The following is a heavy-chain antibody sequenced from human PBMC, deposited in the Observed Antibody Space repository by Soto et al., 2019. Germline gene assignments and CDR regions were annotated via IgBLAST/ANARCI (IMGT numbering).Heavy chain of an antibody. J-gene: IGHJ4*02. CDR1: GFTFSSYW. CDR3: ARGGDDYGDY. V-gene: IGHV3-74*01. Sequence: EVQLVESGGGLVQPGGSLRLFCAASGFTFSSYWMHWVRQAPGKGLVWVSRINSDVSSTTYADSVKGRFTISRDSAKNMLYLQMNSLRAEDTALYYCARGGDDYGDYWGQGTLVTVPS. CDR2: INSDVSST.